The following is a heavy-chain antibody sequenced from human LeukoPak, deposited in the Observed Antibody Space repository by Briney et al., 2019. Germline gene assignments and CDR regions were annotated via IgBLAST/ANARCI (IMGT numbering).Heavy chain of an antibody. J-gene: IGHJ4*02. D-gene: IGHD5-24*01. CDR3: ARDFGDGGYNTFDY. CDR2: INPNSGGT. Sequence: ASVKVSCKAFGYTFTGYYMHWVRQAPGQGLECLGWINPNSGGTNYAQKFQDRVTMTRDTSISTAYTEVSRLRCDDTAVDYWARDFGDGGYNTFDYWGQGTLVTVSS. V-gene: IGHV1-2*02. CDR1: GYTFTGYY.